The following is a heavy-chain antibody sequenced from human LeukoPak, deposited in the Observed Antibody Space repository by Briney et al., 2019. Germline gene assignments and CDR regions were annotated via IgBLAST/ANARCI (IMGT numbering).Heavy chain of an antibody. J-gene: IGHJ5*02. Sequence: SSETLSLTCAVSGGSISSSNWWSWVRQPPGKGLEWIGEIYHSGITNYNPSLKSRVTISVDKSKNQFSLRLSSVTAADTAVYYCARGPGGYSFRFDPWGQGTLVTVSS. CDR2: IYHSGIT. CDR3: ARGPGGYSFRFDP. V-gene: IGHV4-4*02. D-gene: IGHD5-18*01. CDR1: GGSISSSNW.